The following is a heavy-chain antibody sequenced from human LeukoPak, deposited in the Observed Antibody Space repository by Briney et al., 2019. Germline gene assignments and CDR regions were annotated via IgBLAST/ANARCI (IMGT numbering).Heavy chain of an antibody. CDR3: AKRGYDLLNYETESPYFDY. Sequence: GGSLRLSCAASGFTFSSYAMSWVRQAPGKGLEWVSAISGSGGSTYYADSVKGRFTISRDNSKNTLYLQMNSLRAEDTAVYYCAKRGYDLLNYETESPYFDYWGQGTLVTVSS. CDR1: GFTFSSYA. D-gene: IGHD1-14*01. J-gene: IGHJ4*02. V-gene: IGHV3-23*01. CDR2: ISGSGGST.